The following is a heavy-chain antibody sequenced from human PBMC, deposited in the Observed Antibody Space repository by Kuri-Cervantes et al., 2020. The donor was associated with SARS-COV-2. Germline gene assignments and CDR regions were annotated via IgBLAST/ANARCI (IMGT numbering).Heavy chain of an antibody. J-gene: IGHJ6*02. CDR3: ARVEVAGMSYGMDV. Sequence: GGSLRLSCAASGFTVSSHYMSWVRQAPGKGLEWVSVIYSGGSTYYADSVKGRFTISRDNSKYTLYLQMNSLRAEDTAVYYCARVEVAGMSYGMDVWGQGTTVTVSS. V-gene: IGHV3-66*02. D-gene: IGHD6-19*01. CDR2: IYSGGST. CDR1: GFTVSSHY.